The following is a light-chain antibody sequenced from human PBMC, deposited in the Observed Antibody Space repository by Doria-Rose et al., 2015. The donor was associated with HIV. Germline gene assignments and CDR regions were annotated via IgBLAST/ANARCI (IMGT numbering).Light chain of an antibody. J-gene: IGKJ1*01. V-gene: IGKV3-20*01. CDR2: DGS. Sequence: TQSPGTLSLSPGERATLSCRASQSFSRTYLAWYQQKPGQAPSLLIYDGSTRATGIPDRFSASGSGTDFTLTINRLEPEDSALYYCHQYGTSWTFGQGTKVEI. CDR3: HQYGTSWT. CDR1: QSFSRTY.